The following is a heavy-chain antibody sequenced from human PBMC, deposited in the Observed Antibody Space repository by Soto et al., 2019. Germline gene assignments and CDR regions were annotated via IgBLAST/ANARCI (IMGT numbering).Heavy chain of an antibody. CDR1: GFTVSSTY. V-gene: IGHV3-53*01. Sequence: EVQLVESGGGLVQPGGSLRLSCAASGFTVSSTYMSWVRQAPGKGLECVSVIYSGGSTYYSDSVKGRFTISRDNSKNTLYLQINSLRDEDTAVYYCARDGPNWFDPWGQGTLVTVSS. CDR3: ARDGPNWFDP. J-gene: IGHJ5*02. CDR2: IYSGGST.